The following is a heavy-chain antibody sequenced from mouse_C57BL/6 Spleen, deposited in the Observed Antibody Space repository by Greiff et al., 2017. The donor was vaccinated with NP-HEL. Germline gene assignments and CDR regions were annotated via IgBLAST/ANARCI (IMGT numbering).Heavy chain of an antibody. J-gene: IGHJ2*01. CDR1: GFNIKDDY. CDR3: TTFRSVGGY. D-gene: IGHD3-1*01. CDR2: IDPENGDT. Sequence: EVQLVESGAELVRPGASVKLSCTASGFNIKDDYMHWVKQRPEQGLEWIGWIDPENGDTEYASKFQGKATITADTSSNTAYLQLSSLTSEDTAVYYCTTFRSVGGYWGQGTTLTVSS. V-gene: IGHV14-4*01.